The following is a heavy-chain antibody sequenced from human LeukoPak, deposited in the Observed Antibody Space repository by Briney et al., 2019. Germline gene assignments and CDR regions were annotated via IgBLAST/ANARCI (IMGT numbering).Heavy chain of an antibody. Sequence: GGSVRLSCAASGFTFSSYAMSWVRQAPGKGLEGVAGISGRGGSTYYADSVKGRFTITRDNSKNTLYLQMNSLRAEDTAVYYCAKRSVNYSYGYSSDDYWGQGTLVTVSS. J-gene: IGHJ4*02. V-gene: IGHV3-23*01. CDR3: AKRSVNYSYGYSSDDY. CDR2: ISGRGGST. CDR1: GFTFSSYA. D-gene: IGHD5-18*01.